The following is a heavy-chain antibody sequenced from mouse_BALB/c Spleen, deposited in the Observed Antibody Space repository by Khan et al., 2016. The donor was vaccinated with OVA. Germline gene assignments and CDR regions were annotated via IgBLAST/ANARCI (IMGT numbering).Heavy chain of an antibody. V-gene: IGHV9-3-1*01. CDR3: ARVGYSGTMDY. D-gene: IGHD2-14*01. J-gene: IGHJ4*01. Sequence: QIQLVQSGPELKKPGVTVKISCKASGYTFTTYGMNWVKQAPGKGLKWMGWINTYTGEPTYVDDFKGRFAFSLETSASTAYLQINNLKNESTATYFCARVGYSGTMDYWGQGTSVTVSS. CDR2: INTYTGEP. CDR1: GYTFTTYG.